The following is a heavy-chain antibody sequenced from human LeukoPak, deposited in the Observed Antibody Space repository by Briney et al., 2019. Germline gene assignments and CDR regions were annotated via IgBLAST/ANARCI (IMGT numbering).Heavy chain of an antibody. D-gene: IGHD3-10*01. Sequence: PGGSLRLSCAASGFTFSSYAMSWVRQAPGKGLEWVSAISGSGGSTYYADSVKGRSTLSRDNSKNTLYLQMNSLRAEDTAVYYCAKFGLAGSGRFHDAFDIWGQGTMVIVSS. CDR2: ISGSGGST. V-gene: IGHV3-23*01. CDR3: AKFGLAGSGRFHDAFDI. J-gene: IGHJ3*02. CDR1: GFTFSSYA.